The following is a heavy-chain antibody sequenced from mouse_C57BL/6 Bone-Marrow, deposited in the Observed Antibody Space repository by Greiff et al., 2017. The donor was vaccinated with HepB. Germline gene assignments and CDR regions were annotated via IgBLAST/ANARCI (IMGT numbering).Heavy chain of an antibody. CDR3: AREGYYGSKTMDY. Sequence: EVQGVESGPELVKPGASVKIPCKASGYTFTDYNMDWVKQSHGKSLEWIGDINPNNGGTIYNQKFKGKATLTVDKSSSTAYMELRSLTSEDTAVYYCAREGYYGSKTMDYWGQGTSVTVSS. CDR1: GYTFTDYN. CDR2: INPNNGGT. J-gene: IGHJ4*01. V-gene: IGHV1-18*01. D-gene: IGHD1-1*01.